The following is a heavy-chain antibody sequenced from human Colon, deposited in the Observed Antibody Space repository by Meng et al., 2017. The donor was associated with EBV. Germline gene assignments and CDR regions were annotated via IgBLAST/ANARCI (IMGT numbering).Heavy chain of an antibody. V-gene: IGHV4-30-2*01. Sequence: QESGSGLVGASLALSLSCAVSGDAITSVDYSWTWIRQPPGKGLEWIGYIYHGVNIYYTPSLRSRVTISVDKSRNQFSLKLTSVSAADTAVYYCVRDTRRGGGWFDPWGQGTLVTVSS. CDR3: VRDTRRGGGWFDP. J-gene: IGHJ5*02. D-gene: IGHD3-10*01. CDR1: GDAITSVDYS. CDR2: IYHGVNI.